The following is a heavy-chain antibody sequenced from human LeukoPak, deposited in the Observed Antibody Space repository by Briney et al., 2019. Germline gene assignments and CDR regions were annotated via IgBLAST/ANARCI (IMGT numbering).Heavy chain of an antibody. CDR2: IYHGGTS. Sequence: SGTLSLTCVVSGDSINTLKWWTWVRQSPGKGLEWIGEIYHGGTSSYNPSLQGRVTMSLDKSKNQFSLKLNSVTAADTAVYYCARAGIESSQYFHYAMDVWGPGTTVTVSS. D-gene: IGHD6-13*01. CDR3: ARAGIESSQYFHYAMDV. CDR1: GDSINTLKW. J-gene: IGHJ6*02. V-gene: IGHV4-4*02.